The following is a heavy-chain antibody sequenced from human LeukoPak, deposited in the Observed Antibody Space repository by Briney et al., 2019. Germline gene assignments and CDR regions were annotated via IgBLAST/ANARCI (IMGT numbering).Heavy chain of an antibody. CDR3: ARDTRDGYNYFVKLFDY. V-gene: IGHV1-69*04. D-gene: IGHD5-24*01. CDR1: GGTFSSYA. J-gene: IGHJ4*02. CDR2: IIPILGIA. Sequence: GASVKVSCKASGGTFSSYAISWVRQAPGQGLEWMGRIIPILGIANYAQKFQGRVTITADKSTSTAYMELSSLRSEDTAVYYCARDTRDGYNYFVKLFDYWGQGTLVTVSS.